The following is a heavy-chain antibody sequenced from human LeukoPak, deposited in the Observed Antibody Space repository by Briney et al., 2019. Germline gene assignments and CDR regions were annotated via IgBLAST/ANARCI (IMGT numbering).Heavy chain of an antibody. D-gene: IGHD5-24*01. Sequence: ASVKVSCKASGDTFTNYFVHWVRQAPGQGPEWMGLIHTSGGSTTYAQKFQGRVTMTGDTSTSTVYMELSSLRSEDTAVYYCARGDDHYYYDLDVWGQGTTVAVSS. CDR2: IHTSGGST. CDR1: GDTFTNYF. J-gene: IGHJ6*02. V-gene: IGHV1-46*01. CDR3: ARGDDHYYYDLDV.